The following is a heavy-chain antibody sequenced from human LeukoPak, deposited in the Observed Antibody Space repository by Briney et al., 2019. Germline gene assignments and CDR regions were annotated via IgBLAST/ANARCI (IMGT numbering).Heavy chain of an antibody. CDR2: IYYSGST. Sequence: SETLSLTCTVSGGSISSYYWSWIRQPPGKGLEWIGYIYYSGSTNYNPSLKSRVTISVDTSKNQFSLKLSSVTAADTAVYYCASGRRTGAFDIWGQGTMVTVSS. V-gene: IGHV4-59*01. J-gene: IGHJ3*02. D-gene: IGHD1-14*01. CDR1: GGSISSYY. CDR3: ASGRRTGAFDI.